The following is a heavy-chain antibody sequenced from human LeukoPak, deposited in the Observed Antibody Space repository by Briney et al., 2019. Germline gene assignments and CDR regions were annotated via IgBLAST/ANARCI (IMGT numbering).Heavy chain of an antibody. Sequence: TGGSLRLSCAASGFTFSSYAMSWVRQAPGKGLEWVSAISGSGRNTYYADSVKGRFTISRDDSKNTLHLQMNGLRAEDTAVYYCAKGFDSSGSYKYYFGYWGQGTLVTVSS. CDR3: AKGFDSSGSYKYYFGY. J-gene: IGHJ4*02. V-gene: IGHV3-23*01. CDR2: ISGSGRNT. CDR1: GFTFSSYA. D-gene: IGHD3-22*01.